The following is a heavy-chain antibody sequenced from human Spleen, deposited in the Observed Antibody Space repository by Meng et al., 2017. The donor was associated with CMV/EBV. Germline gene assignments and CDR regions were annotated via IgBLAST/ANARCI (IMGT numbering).Heavy chain of an antibody. CDR1: GFTFSDYW. V-gene: IGHV3-7*01. CDR2: IKQDGSES. D-gene: IGHD2-2*01. CDR3: ARVFGSTSCYWCESSLFYYGMDV. J-gene: IGHJ6*02. Sequence: GGSLRLSCAASGFTFSDYWMTWVRQAPGKGLEWVANIKQDGSESYYVDSVKGRFTISRDNTKNSLYLQMNSLRAEDTAVYYCARVFGSTSCYWCESSLFYYGMDVWGQGTTVTVSS.